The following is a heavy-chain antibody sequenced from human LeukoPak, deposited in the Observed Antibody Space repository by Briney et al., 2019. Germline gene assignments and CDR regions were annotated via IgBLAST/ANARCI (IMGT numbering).Heavy chain of an antibody. D-gene: IGHD6-6*01. Sequence: GGSLRLSCAASGFTFSTHWMIWVRQAPGKGVEGVANVKGDGSEKYYVDSVKGRFTISRDNARNSLYLQMNSLRAEDTAVYFCATGRAAHLFDYWGQGTLVTVSS. CDR1: GFTFSTHW. V-gene: IGHV3-7*01. CDR2: VKGDGSEK. J-gene: IGHJ4*02. CDR3: ATGRAAHLFDY.